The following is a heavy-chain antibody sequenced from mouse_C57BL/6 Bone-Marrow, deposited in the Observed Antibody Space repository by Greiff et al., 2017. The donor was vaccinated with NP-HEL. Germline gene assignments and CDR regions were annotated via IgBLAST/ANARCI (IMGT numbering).Heavy chain of an antibody. Sequence: VQLQQSGAELARPGASVKLSCKASGYTFTSYGISWVKQRAGQGLEWIGEIYPRSGNTYYNEKFKGKATLTADKTSSTAFMELSSLTAEDSAVYFCTRGQLRLHWGQGTTLTVSS. D-gene: IGHD3-2*02. CDR3: TRGQLRLH. CDR2: IYPRSGNT. CDR1: GYTFTSYG. J-gene: IGHJ2*01. V-gene: IGHV1-81*01.